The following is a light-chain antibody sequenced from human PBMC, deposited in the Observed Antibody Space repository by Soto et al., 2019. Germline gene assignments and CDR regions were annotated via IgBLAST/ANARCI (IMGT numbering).Light chain of an antibody. J-gene: IGKJ1*01. Sequence: EIGLTQSPATLSLSPWERATLSCRASQSVSSYLAWYQQKPGQAPRLLIYDASNRATGIPARFSGSGSGTDFTLTISSLEPEDFAVYYCQQRSNWWTFGQGTKVDIK. CDR1: QSVSSY. CDR2: DAS. V-gene: IGKV3-11*01. CDR3: QQRSNWWT.